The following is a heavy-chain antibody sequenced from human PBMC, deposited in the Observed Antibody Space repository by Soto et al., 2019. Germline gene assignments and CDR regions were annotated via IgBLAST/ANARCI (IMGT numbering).Heavy chain of an antibody. CDR2: INAGNGNT. CDR3: ARLLAIFGVVSFDY. D-gene: IGHD3-3*02. Sequence: ASVKVSCKASGYTFTSYAMHWVRQAPGQRLEWMGWINAGNGNTKYSQKFQGRVTITRDTSASTACMELSSLRSEDTAVYYCARLLAIFGVVSFDYWGQGTLVTVSS. J-gene: IGHJ4*02. V-gene: IGHV1-3*01. CDR1: GYTFTSYA.